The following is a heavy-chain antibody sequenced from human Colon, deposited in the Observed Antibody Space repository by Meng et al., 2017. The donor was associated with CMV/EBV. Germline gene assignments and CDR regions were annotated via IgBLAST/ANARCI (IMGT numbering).Heavy chain of an antibody. D-gene: IGHD6-19*01. CDR3: ARRLSGSGWQRPIDL. J-gene: IGHJ4*02. Sequence: ITYVKHWVRQAPGQRLEWMGWSNTGNGNTKYSQEFQDRVTITRDTSANTAHMEMSSLRPEDMAVYYCARRLSGSGWQRPIDLWGQGTLVTVSS. CDR1: ITYV. V-gene: IGHV1-3*02. CDR2: SNTGNGNT.